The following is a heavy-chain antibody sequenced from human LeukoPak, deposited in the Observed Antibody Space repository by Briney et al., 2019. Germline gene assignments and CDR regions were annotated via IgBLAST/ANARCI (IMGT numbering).Heavy chain of an antibody. D-gene: IGHD1-26*01. CDR1: GGSISSYY. CDR3: ARDVRSYYDWYFDL. CDR2: IYYSGST. J-gene: IGHJ2*01. V-gene: IGHV4-59*01. Sequence: SETLSLTCTVSGGSISSYYWSWIRQPPGKGLEWLGDIYYSGSTNYNPSLKSRVTISVDTSKNQFSLKLSSVTAADTAVYYCARDVRSYYDWYFDLWGRGTLVTVSS.